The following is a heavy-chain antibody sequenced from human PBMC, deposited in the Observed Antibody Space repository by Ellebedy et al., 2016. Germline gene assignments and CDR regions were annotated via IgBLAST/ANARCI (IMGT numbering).Heavy chain of an antibody. Sequence: SETLSLTXTVSGGSIDSYYWSWIRQPPGKGLEWIGEINYSGSTNYNPSLKSRVTISVDRSKNQFSLTLSSVTAADTAVYYCAGSWEWFEAYYYGMDVWGQGTTVTVSS. CDR3: AGSWEWFEAYYYGMDV. D-gene: IGHD3-10*01. CDR1: GGSIDSYY. CDR2: INYSGST. J-gene: IGHJ6*02. V-gene: IGHV4-34*01.